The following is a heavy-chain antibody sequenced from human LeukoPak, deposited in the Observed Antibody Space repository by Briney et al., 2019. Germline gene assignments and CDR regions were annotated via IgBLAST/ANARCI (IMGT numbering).Heavy chain of an antibody. J-gene: IGHJ5*02. CDR3: ARVSIVVVVAGPLDP. V-gene: IGHV3-30*04. Sequence: PGGSLRLSCAASGFTFSSYAMHWVRQAPGKGLEWVAVISYDGSNKYYADSVKGRFTISRDNSKNTLYLQMNSLRAEDTAVYYCARVSIVVVVAGPLDPWGQGTLVTVSS. D-gene: IGHD2-15*01. CDR2: ISYDGSNK. CDR1: GFTFSSYA.